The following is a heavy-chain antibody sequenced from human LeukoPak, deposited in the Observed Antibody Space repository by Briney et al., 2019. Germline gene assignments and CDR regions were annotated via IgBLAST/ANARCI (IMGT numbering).Heavy chain of an antibody. CDR3: ALDTYYYDSRRPDAFDI. V-gene: IGHV4-39*07. CDR2: IYYSGST. J-gene: IGHJ3*02. D-gene: IGHD3-22*01. Sequence: SETLSLTCTVSGGSISSSSYYWGWIRRPPGKGLEWIGSIYYSGSTYYNPSLKSRVTISVDTSKNQFSLKLSSVTAADTAVYYCALDTYYYDSRRPDAFDIWGQGTMVTVSS. CDR1: GGSISSSSYY.